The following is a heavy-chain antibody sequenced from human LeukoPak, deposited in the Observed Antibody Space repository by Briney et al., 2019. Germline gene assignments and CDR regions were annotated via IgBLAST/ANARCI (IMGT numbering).Heavy chain of an antibody. CDR2: INPNSGGT. J-gene: IGHJ4*02. V-gene: IGHV1-2*02. Sequence: ASVKVSCKASGYTFTGYYMHWVRQAPGQGLEWMGWINPNSGGTNYAQKFQGRVTMTRDTSISTACMEQSSLRSDDTAVYYCARGPILYGGNSGSLNDWGQGTLVTVSS. CDR3: ARGPILYGGNSGSLND. CDR1: GYTFTGYY. D-gene: IGHD4-23*01.